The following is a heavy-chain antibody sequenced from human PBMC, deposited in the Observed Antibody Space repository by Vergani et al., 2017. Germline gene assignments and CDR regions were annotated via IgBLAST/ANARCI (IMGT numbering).Heavy chain of an antibody. CDR2: ISSSSSTI. D-gene: IGHD3-10*01. CDR1: GFTFSSYS. CDR3: ARSDSLLWFGESPPHFDY. V-gene: IGHV3-21*01. J-gene: IGHJ4*02. Sequence: EVQLVESGGGLVKPGGSLRLSCAASGFTFSSYSMNWVRQAPGKGLEWVSSISSSSSTIYYADSVKGRFTISRDNAKNSLYLQMNSLRAEDTAVYYCARSDSLLWFGESPPHFDYWGQGTLVTVSS.